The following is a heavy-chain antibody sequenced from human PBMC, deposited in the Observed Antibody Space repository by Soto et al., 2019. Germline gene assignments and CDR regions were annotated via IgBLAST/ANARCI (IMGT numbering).Heavy chain of an antibody. V-gene: IGHV3-15*07. D-gene: IGHD3-22*01. CDR1: GFPFSNAW. Sequence: GGSLRLSCAASGFPFSNAWMNWVRQAPGKGLEWVGRIKSKTDGGATDYAAPVKGRFTISRDDSKDTLYLQMNSLKTEDTAVYYCTTEFDYYDSSGYYYATDYWGQGALVTVSS. CDR2: IKSKTDGGAT. CDR3: TTEFDYYDSSGYYYATDY. J-gene: IGHJ4*02.